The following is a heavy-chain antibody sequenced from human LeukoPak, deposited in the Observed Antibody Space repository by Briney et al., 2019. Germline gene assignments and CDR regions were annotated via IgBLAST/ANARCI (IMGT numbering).Heavy chain of an antibody. CDR2: INSDGSST. CDR3: ARDCGGDCPPLYYYYYGMDV. J-gene: IGHJ6*02. V-gene: IGHV3-74*01. D-gene: IGHD2-21*02. Sequence: GGSLRLSCAASGFTFSSYWMHWVRQAPGKGLVWVSRINSDGSSTSYADSVKGRFTISRDNAKNTLYLQMNSLRAEDTAVYYCARDCGGDCPPLYYYYYGMDVWGQGTTVTVSS. CDR1: GFTFSSYW.